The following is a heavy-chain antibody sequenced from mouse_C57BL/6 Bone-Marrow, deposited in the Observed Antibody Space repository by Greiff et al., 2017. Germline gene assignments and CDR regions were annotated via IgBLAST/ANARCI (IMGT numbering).Heavy chain of an antibody. J-gene: IGHJ4*01. D-gene: IGHD2-1*01. V-gene: IGHV1-18*01. CDR1: GYTFTDYN. CDR2: INPNNGGT. Sequence: SGPELVKPGASVKIPCKASGYTFTDYNMDWVKQSHGKSLEWIGDINPNNGGTIYNQKFKGKATLTVDKSSSTAYMELRSLTSEDTAVYYCARVIYYGNYYYAMDYWGQGTSVTVSA. CDR3: ARVIYYGNYYYAMDY.